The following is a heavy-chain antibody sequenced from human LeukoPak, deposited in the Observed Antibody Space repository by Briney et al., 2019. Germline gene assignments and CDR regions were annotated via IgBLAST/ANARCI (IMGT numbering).Heavy chain of an antibody. CDR2: IKQDRSEK. J-gene: IGHJ4*02. CDR1: GFTFNNYW. V-gene: IGHV3-7*01. CDR3: ARDFDY. Sequence: GGSLRLSCAVSGFTFNNYWMNWVRQAPGKGLEWVANIKQDRSEKYYVDSVKGRFTISRDNAKNSLYLQMNSLRAEDTAVYYCARDFDYWGQGTLVTVSS.